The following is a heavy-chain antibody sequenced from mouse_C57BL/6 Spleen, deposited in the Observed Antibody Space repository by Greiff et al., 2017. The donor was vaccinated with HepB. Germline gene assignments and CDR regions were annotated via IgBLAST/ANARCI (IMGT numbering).Heavy chain of an antibody. CDR2: ISDGGSYT. CDR1: GFTFSSYA. CDR3: ARGSDWYFDV. J-gene: IGHJ1*03. V-gene: IGHV5-4*01. D-gene: IGHD3-1*01. Sequence: EVQGVESGGGLVKPGGSLKLSCAASGFTFSSYAMSWVRQTPDKRLEWVATISDGGSYTYYPDNVKGRYTISRDNAKNNLYLQMSHLKSEDTAMYYCARGSDWYFDVWGTGTTVTVSS.